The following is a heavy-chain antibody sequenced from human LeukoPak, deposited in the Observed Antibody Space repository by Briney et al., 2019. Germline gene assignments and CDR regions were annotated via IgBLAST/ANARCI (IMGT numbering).Heavy chain of an antibody. J-gene: IGHJ4*02. Sequence: GGSLRLSCAASGFTFSSYSMNWVRQAPGKGLEWVSSISSSSSYIYYADSVKGRFTISRDNAKNSLYLQMNSLRSEDTAVYYCARDLTYGDFDYWGQGTLVTVSS. D-gene: IGHD4-17*01. CDR2: ISSSSSYI. CDR1: GFTFSSYS. V-gene: IGHV3-21*01. CDR3: ARDLTYGDFDY.